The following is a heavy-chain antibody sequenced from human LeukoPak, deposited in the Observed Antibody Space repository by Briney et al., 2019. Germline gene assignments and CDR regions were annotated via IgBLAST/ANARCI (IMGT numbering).Heavy chain of an antibody. J-gene: IGHJ4*02. CDR1: GGSISSGGYY. CDR2: IYHSGST. V-gene: IGHV4-30-2*01. Sequence: SETLSLTCTVSGGSISSGGYYWSWIRQPPGKGLEWIGYIYHSGSTYYNPSLKSRVTISVDRSKNQFSLKLSSVTAADTAVYYCARVVWYSSGPDYWGQGTLVTVSS. CDR3: ARVVWYSSGPDY. D-gene: IGHD6-19*01.